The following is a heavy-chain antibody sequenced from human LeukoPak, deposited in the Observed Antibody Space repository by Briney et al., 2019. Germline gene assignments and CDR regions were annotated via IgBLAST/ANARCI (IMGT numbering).Heavy chain of an antibody. J-gene: IGHJ4*02. CDR3: ARVGRVRAFDY. CDR2: IYHSGST. V-gene: IGHV4-30-2*01. Sequence: SETLSLTCAVSGGSISSGGYSWCWIRQPPGKGLEWIGYIYHSGSTYYNPSLKSRVTISVDRSKNQFSLKLSSVTAADTAVYYCARVGRVRAFDYWGQGTLVTVSS. CDR1: GGSISSGGYS.